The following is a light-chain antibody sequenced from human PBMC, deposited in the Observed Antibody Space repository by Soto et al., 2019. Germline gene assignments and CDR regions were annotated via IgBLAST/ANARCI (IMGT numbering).Light chain of an antibody. Sequence: QSVLTQPPSASGTPGQRVTISCSGTYSNVGSNVVNWYQQVPGAAPKLVIYSNDRRPSGVPDRFFGSKSGASASLAISGLQTEYEADYYCADCDASVIALLFGGATK. J-gene: IGLJ3*02. CDR2: SND. V-gene: IGLV1-44*01. CDR1: YSNVGSNV. CDR3: ADCDASVIALL.